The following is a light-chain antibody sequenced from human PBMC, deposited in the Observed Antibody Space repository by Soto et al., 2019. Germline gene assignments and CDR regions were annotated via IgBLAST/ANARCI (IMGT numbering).Light chain of an antibody. J-gene: IGLJ1*01. CDR3: AAWDDSLNGRV. CDR1: TSNIGRND. V-gene: IGLV1-44*01. Sequence: QSVLTQPPSASGTPGQRVSISCSGSTSNIGRNDVNWYQQLPGTAPKLLIYYDNLRPSGVPDRISGSKSGTSASLAISGLQSDDEADYYCAAWDDSLNGRVFGTGTKVTVL. CDR2: YDN.